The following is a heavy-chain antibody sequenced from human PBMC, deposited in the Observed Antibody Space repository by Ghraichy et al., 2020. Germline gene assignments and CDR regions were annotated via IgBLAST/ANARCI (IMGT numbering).Heavy chain of an antibody. CDR2: IKSDRSDI. D-gene: IGHD4-17*01. V-gene: IGHV3-7*01. Sequence: GGSLRLSCAASGFTFSRHWMSWVRQAPGKGLEWVASIKSDRSDIFYLDSVKGRFTISRDNAENSVSLEMTSLRGEDTAVYYCARDPYGDYKYGGSDYWGRGTLVSVSS. CDR3: ARDPYGDYKYGGSDY. CDR1: GFTFSRHW. J-gene: IGHJ4*02.